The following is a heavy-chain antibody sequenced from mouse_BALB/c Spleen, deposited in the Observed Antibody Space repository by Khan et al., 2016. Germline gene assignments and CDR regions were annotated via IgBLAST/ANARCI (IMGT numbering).Heavy chain of an antibody. CDR2: ISYSGST. CDR3: ARDTTVVAKDYFDY. V-gene: IGHV3-2*02. D-gene: IGHD1-1*01. J-gene: IGHJ2*01. Sequence: EVQLVESGPGLVKPSQSLSLTCTVTGYSITSDYAWNWIRQFPGNKLEWMGYISYSGSTSYNPSLKSRISITRDTSKNQFFLQLNSVTTDDTATYYCARDTTVVAKDYFDYWGQGTTLTVSS. CDR1: GYSITSDYA.